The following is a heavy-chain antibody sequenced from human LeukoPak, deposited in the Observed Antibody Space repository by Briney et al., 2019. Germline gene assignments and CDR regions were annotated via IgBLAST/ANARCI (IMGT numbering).Heavy chain of an antibody. CDR1: GGSSSGYY. CDR2: INHSGST. D-gene: IGHD6-13*01. V-gene: IGHV4-34*01. J-gene: IGHJ5*02. Sequence: SETLSLTCAVYGGSSSGYYWSRIRQPPGKGLEWIGEINHSGSTNYNPSLKSRVTISVDTSKNQFSLRLSSVTAADTAVYYCARGKLQAAAGRPWFDPWGQGTLVTVSS. CDR3: ARGKLQAAAGRPWFDP.